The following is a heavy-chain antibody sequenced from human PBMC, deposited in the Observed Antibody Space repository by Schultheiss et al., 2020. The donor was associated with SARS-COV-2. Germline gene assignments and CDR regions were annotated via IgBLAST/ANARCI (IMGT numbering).Heavy chain of an antibody. J-gene: IGHJ5*02. CDR2: ISHSGSTI. D-gene: IGHD2-15*01. CDR1: GFTFSRHN. CDR3: VQGGYPISGGA. V-gene: IGHV3-48*01. Sequence: GGSLRLSCVGSGFTFSRHNMNWVRQAPGKGLEWLSFISHSGSTIYYADSVKGRFTISRDSAKNSVYLQMDSLRADDTAVYYCVQGGYPISGGAWGQGTLVTVSS.